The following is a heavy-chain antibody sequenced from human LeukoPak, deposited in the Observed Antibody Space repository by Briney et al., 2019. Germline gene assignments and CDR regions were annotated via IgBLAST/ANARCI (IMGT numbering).Heavy chain of an antibody. CDR2: ISSSGSTI. CDR3: ARGGRYCSGGSCYVDY. J-gene: IGHJ4*02. CDR1: GFTFSSYE. V-gene: IGHV3-48*03. D-gene: IGHD2-15*01. Sequence: GGSLRLSCAASGFTFSSYEMNWVRQAPGKGLEWVSYISSSGSTIYYADSVKGRLTISRDNAKNSLYLQMNSLRAEDTAVYYCARGGRYCSGGSCYVDYWGQGTLVTVSS.